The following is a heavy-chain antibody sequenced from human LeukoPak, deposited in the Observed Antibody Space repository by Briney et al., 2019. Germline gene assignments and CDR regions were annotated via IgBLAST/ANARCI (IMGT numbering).Heavy chain of an antibody. Sequence: PGGSLRLSCAASGFTFSSYWMHWVRQAPGKGLVWVSRINTDGSSTSYADSVKGRFTISRDNAKSTLYLQMNSLRAEDTAVYYRARETYAFDIWGQGTMVTVSS. J-gene: IGHJ3*02. CDR2: INTDGSST. V-gene: IGHV3-74*01. CDR3: ARETYAFDI. CDR1: GFTFSSYW.